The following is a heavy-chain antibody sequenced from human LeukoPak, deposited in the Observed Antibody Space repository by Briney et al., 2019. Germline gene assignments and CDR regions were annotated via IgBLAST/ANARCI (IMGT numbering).Heavy chain of an antibody. CDR1: GFTFDDYA. Sequence: GRSLRLSCAASGFTFDDYAMHWARHAPGKGLEWVSGISWNSGSIGYADSVKGRFTISRDNAKNSLYLQMNSLRAEDTALYYCAKEWWLALLGNDAFDIWGQGTMVTVSS. V-gene: IGHV3-9*01. CDR3: AKEWWLALLGNDAFDI. J-gene: IGHJ3*02. D-gene: IGHD6-19*01. CDR2: ISWNSGSI.